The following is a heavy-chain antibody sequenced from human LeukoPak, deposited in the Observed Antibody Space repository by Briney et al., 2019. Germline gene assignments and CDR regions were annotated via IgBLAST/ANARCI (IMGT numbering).Heavy chain of an antibody. CDR2: ISAYNGNT. V-gene: IGHV1-18*01. CDR1: GYTFTSYG. J-gene: IGHJ4*02. Sequence: ASVKVSCKASGYTFTSYGIRRVRQPPGQGLEWMGWISAYNGNTNYAQKFQGRVIMTTDTSTSTAYMELRRMRSDDTAVYYCARDIGWMATIDYWGQGTLVTVSS. D-gene: IGHD5-24*01. CDR3: ARDIGWMATIDY.